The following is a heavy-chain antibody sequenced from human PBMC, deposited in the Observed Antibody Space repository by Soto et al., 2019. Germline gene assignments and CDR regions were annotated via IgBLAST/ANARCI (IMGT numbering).Heavy chain of an antibody. CDR1: GGSISSYC. V-gene: IGHV4-59*01. J-gene: IGHJ5*02. D-gene: IGHD6-13*01. Sequence: LEILSLTCTVSGGSISSYCWSWIRQPPGKGLEWIGYIYYSGSTNYNPSLKSRITISVDTSKNQFSLKLSSVTAADSALYYCARVSVREQLVLWFDPWGQGTLVTV. CDR2: IYYSGST. CDR3: ARVSVREQLVLWFDP.